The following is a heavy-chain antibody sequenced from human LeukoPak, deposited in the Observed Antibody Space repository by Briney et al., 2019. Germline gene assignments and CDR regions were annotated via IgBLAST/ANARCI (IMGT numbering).Heavy chain of an antibody. CDR3: ARGDSYVQIDY. V-gene: IGHV4-39*01. CDR1: VGSISSRSYY. D-gene: IGHD2-21*02. Sequence: SETLSLTCTVSVGSISSRSYYGGWIRQPPGKGLEWIGSMYYSGSTNYSPSLKSRVTISVDTSKNQFSLKLSSVTAADTAVYYCARGDSYVQIDYWGQGTLVTVSS. CDR2: MYYSGST. J-gene: IGHJ4*02.